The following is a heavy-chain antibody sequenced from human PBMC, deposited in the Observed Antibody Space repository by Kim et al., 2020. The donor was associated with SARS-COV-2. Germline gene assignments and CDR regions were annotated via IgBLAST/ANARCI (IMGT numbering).Heavy chain of an antibody. D-gene: IGHD3-16*02. CDR3: ARDSSIMITFGGLIATNGGDY. Sequence: GGSLRLSCAASGFTGSRYWMSWVRQAPGKGLEWVANIKQDGSEKYYVDSVKGRFTISRDNAKNSLYLQMNSLRAEDTAVYYCARDSSIMITFGGLIATNGGDYWGEGTLGTVSS. J-gene: IGHJ4*02. CDR2: IKQDGSEK. CDR1: GFTGSRYW. V-gene: IGHV3-7*03.